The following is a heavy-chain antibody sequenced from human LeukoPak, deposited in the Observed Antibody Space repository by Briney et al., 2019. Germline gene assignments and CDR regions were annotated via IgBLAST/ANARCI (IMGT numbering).Heavy chain of an antibody. CDR2: ISGSGGST. CDR1: GFTFSSYA. CDR3: AKPHFRWLQPYRRPYYFDY. Sequence: GGSLRLSCAASGFTFSSYAMSWVRQAPGKGLEWVSAISGSGGSTYYADSVKGRFTISRDNSKNTLYLQMNSLRAEDTAVYYCAKPHFRWLQPYRRPYYFDYWGQGTLVTVSS. V-gene: IGHV3-23*01. J-gene: IGHJ4*02. D-gene: IGHD5-12*01.